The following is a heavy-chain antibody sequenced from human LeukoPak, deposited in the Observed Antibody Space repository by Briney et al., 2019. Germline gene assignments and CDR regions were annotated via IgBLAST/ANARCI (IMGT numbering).Heavy chain of an antibody. Sequence: ASVKVSCKASGYTFINYGITWVRQAPGQGPEWMGWISPYNGNTKYAPKVQGRVTMTRNTAISTAYMELSSLRSEDTAVYYCARGTAPGKSSIAVAGTGDEGVYWGQGTLVTASS. CDR1: GYTFINYG. D-gene: IGHD6-19*01. CDR2: ISPYNGNT. CDR3: ARGTAPGKSSIAVAGTGDEGVY. V-gene: IGHV1-18*01. J-gene: IGHJ4*02.